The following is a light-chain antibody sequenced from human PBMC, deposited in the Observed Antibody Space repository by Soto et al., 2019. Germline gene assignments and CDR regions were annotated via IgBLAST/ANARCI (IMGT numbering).Light chain of an antibody. Sequence: QSALTQPRSASGSPGQSITISCTGTSSDVGGYNYVSWYQQHPAKAPKLIIFDVSKRPSGVPNCFSGSKSGNTASLTISGLRAEDEADYYCCSYVGRNTYVFGTGTKLTVL. CDR2: DVS. CDR1: SSDVGGYNY. V-gene: IGLV2-11*01. CDR3: CSYVGRNTYV. J-gene: IGLJ1*01.